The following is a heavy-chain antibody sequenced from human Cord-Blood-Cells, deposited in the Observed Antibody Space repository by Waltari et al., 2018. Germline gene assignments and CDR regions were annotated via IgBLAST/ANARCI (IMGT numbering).Heavy chain of an antibody. V-gene: IGHV1-2*02. CDR2: NNPNSGGT. D-gene: IGHD7-27*01. Sequence: QVQLVQSGAEVKKPGASVKVCCTASGSTFTGYYTTRVRQAPGQGLEWMGWNNPNSGGTNHAQKFQGRVTMTRDTSISTAYMELSRLRSDDTAVYYCARLGKANWGAFDIWGQGTMVTVSS. CDR3: ARLGKANWGAFDI. CDR1: GSTFTGYY. J-gene: IGHJ3*02.